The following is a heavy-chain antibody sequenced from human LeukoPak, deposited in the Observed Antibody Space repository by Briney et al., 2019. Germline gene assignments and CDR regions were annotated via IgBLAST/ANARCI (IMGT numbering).Heavy chain of an antibody. J-gene: IGHJ3*02. CDR1: GFTVSNNY. D-gene: IGHD6-13*01. CDR3: ARRLKAATGDAFDI. V-gene: IGHV3-21*01. CDR2: ISSGTSYI. Sequence: PGGSLRLSCAASGFTVSNNYMSWVRQAPGKGLEWVSSISSGTSYIYYADSVKGRFTISRDNAKNSLYLQMNSLRVEDTAVYYCARRLKAATGDAFDIWGQGAMVTVSS.